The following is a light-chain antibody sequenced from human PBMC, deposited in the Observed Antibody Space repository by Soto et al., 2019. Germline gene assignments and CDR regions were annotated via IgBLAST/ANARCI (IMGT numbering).Light chain of an antibody. J-gene: IGKJ5*01. CDR3: QQYGSSPPIT. CDR1: HSVSNY. Sequence: EIVLTQSPATLSLSPGERATLSCRASHSVSNYLAWYQQKPGQAPRLLIFDASNRATGIPDRFSGSGSGTDFTLTISRLEPEDFAVYYCQQYGSSPPITFGQGTRLEIK. CDR2: DAS. V-gene: IGKV3-20*01.